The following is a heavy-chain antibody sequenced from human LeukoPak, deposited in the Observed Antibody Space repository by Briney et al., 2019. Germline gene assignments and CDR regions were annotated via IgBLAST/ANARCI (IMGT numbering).Heavy chain of an antibody. D-gene: IGHD6-19*01. CDR1: GGSFSGYY. V-gene: IGHV4-34*01. J-gene: IGHJ4*02. CDR3: ARGRVSFDSSGRTFDY. CDR2: INHSGST. Sequence: SETLSLTCAVYGGSFSGYYWSWISQPPGKGLEWMGEINHSGSTNYNPSLKSRVTISVDTSKNQFSMKLSSVTAADEAVYYCARGRVSFDSSGRTFDYWGQGTLVTVSS.